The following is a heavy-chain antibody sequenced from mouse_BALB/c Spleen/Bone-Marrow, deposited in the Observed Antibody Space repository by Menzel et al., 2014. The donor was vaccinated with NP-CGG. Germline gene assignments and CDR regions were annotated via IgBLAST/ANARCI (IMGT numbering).Heavy chain of an antibody. V-gene: IGHV1-80*01. D-gene: IGHD2-1*01. CDR3: ERVYYGNLDY. CDR2: LHPGNGDT. J-gene: IGHJ2*01. CDR1: CYTFTNFW. Sequence: QVQLQQPRAELVTPGSSVKISCKASCYTFTNFWMNWVKQRPGQGLEWIGQLHPGNGDTNNNGKFMGKATLTTVKSSSTAYMQLSSLSSEDYAVYFCERVYYGNLDYWGQGTTLTVSS.